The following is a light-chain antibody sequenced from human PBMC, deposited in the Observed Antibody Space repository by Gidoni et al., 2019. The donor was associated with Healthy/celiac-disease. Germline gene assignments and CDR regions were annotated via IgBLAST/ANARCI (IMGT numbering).Light chain of an antibody. CDR2: AAS. Sequence: DIQIPQSPSSLSASVVDRVTITCRETQSISSYLNWYQQKPGKAPKLLIYAASSLQSGVPSRFSGSGSGTDFTLTISSLQPEDFATYYCQQSYSTPRTFGGGTKVEIK. V-gene: IGKV1-39*01. CDR3: QQSYSTPRT. J-gene: IGKJ4*01. CDR1: QSISSY.